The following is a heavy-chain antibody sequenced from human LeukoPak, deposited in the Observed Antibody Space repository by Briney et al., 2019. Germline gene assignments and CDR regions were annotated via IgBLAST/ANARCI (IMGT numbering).Heavy chain of an antibody. CDR3: ARDLGSSSSWSRGMDY. V-gene: IGHV1-24*01. CDR2: FDPEDGET. Sequence: ASVKVSCKVSGYTLTELSMHWVRQAPGKGLEWMGGFDPEDGETIYAQKFQGRVTMTEDTSTDTAYMELSRLRSDDTAVYYCARDLGSSSSWSRGMDYWGQGTLVTVSS. CDR1: GYTLTELS. D-gene: IGHD6-13*01. J-gene: IGHJ4*02.